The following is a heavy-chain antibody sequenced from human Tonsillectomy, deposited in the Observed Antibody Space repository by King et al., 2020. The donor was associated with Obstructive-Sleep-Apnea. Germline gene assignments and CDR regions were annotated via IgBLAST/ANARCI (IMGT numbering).Heavy chain of an antibody. CDR3: AKVSYYDFWSGYPCSFDY. J-gene: IGHJ4*02. Sequence: VQLVESGGGLVQPGGSPRLSCAASGFTFSNYAMSWVRQAPGNGLEWVSAISGSGGSTYYADSVKDRFTISRDNSKNTLSLQMNNVRAEDTALYYCAKVSYYDFWSGYPCSFDYWGQGTLVTVSS. CDR2: ISGSGGST. V-gene: IGHV3-23*04. D-gene: IGHD3-3*01. CDR1: GFTFSNYA.